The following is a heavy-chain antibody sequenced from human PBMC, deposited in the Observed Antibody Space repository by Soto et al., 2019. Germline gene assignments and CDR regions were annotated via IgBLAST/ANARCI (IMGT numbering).Heavy chain of an antibody. D-gene: IGHD6-13*01. CDR3: AKDRSIAAAYGGGFDY. V-gene: IGHV3-30*18. Sequence: QVQLVESGGGVVQPGRSLRLSCAASGFTFSSYGMHWVRQAPGKGLEWVAVISYDGSNKYYADSVKGRFTISRDNSKNTLYLQMNSLRAEDTAVYYCAKDRSIAAAYGGGFDYWGQGTLVTVSS. J-gene: IGHJ4*02. CDR1: GFTFSSYG. CDR2: ISYDGSNK.